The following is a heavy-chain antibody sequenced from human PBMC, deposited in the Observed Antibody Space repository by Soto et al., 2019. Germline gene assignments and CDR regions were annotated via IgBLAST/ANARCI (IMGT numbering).Heavy chain of an antibody. Sequence: PGGSLRLSGAASGFTFSSYAMGWVRQGPGEVLERVAVVSIGCSTHYADAVRGRVTISRDNSNNTLSLQMNSLTAEDTAVYLCAKRRGAGGHFDYWGQGALVTVSS. CDR1: GFTFSSYA. CDR3: AKRRGAGGHFDY. CDR2: VSIGCST. D-gene: IGHD2-15*01. V-gene: IGHV3-23*01. J-gene: IGHJ4*02.